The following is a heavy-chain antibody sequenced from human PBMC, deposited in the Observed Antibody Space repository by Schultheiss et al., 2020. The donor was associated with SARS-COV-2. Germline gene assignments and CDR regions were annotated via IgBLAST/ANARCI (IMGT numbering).Heavy chain of an antibody. Sequence: GGSLRLSCAASGFTVSSNYMSWVRQAPGKGLEWVLYISSSGSTIYYADSVKGRFTISRDNAKNSLYLQMNSLKTEDTAVYYCTTDSDRYCTNGVCYAFDYWGQGTLVTVSS. CDR1: GFTVSSNY. V-gene: IGHV3-11*01. D-gene: IGHD2-8*01. CDR2: ISSSGSTI. CDR3: TTDSDRYCTNGVCYAFDY. J-gene: IGHJ4*02.